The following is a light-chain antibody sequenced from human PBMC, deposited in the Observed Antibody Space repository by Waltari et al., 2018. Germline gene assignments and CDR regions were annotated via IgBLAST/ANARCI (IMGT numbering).Light chain of an antibody. CDR2: KAY. V-gene: IGKV1-5*03. CDR1: QSISTW. Sequence: DIQMTQSPSSLSASVGDNVTITCRASQSISTWLAWFQLKPGKAPKLLIYKAYKIESGVPSRFSGSGSGTEFTLTISSLLPEDFAVYYCQQRSNWPLTFGGGTKVEIK. CDR3: QQRSNWPLT. J-gene: IGKJ4*01.